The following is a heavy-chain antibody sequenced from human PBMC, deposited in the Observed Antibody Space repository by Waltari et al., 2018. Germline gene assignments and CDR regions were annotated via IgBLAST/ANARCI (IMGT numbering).Heavy chain of an antibody. CDR1: GYTFTSYY. CDR3: ASEGYYYDSSGYGGYYFDY. J-gene: IGHJ4*02. CDR2: INPSGGST. D-gene: IGHD3-22*01. V-gene: IGHV1-46*01. Sequence: QVQLVQSGAEVKNPGASVKASCKASGYTFTSYYMHLVRQAPGHGLEWMGIINPSGGSTSYAQKFQGRVTMTRDTSTSTVYMELSSLRSEDTAVYYCASEGYYYDSSGYGGYYFDYWGQGTLVTVSS.